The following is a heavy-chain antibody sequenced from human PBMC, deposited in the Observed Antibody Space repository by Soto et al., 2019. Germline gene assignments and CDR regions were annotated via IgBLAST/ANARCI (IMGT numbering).Heavy chain of an antibody. CDR2: ISYDGSNK. J-gene: IGHJ3*02. D-gene: IGHD2-2*01. V-gene: IGHV3-30*18. Sequence: PGGSLRLSCAASGFTFSSYGMHWVRQAPGKGLEWVAVISYDGSNKYYADSVKGRFTISRDNSKNTLYLQMNSLRAEDTAVYYCAKDIGIVAVPAALDAFDIWGQGTMVTVSS. CDR3: AKDIGIVAVPAALDAFDI. CDR1: GFTFSSYG.